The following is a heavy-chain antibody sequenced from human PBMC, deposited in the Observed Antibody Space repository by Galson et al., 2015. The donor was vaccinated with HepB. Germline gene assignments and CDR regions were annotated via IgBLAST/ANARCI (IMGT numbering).Heavy chain of an antibody. Sequence: SLRLSCAASGFTFSSYAMHWVRQAPGKGLEWVAVISYDGSNKYYADSVKGRFTISSDNSKNTLYLQMNSLRAEDTAVYYCARDPMGDIVVVVAAYYYGMDVWGQGTTVTVSS. D-gene: IGHD2-15*01. CDR1: GFTFSSYA. CDR2: ISYDGSNK. J-gene: IGHJ6*02. CDR3: ARDPMGDIVVVVAAYYYGMDV. V-gene: IGHV3-30-3*01.